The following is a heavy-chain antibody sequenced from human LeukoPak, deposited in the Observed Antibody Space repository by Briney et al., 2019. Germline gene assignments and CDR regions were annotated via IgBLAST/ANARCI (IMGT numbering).Heavy chain of an antibody. CDR1: GYSFTSYW. D-gene: IGHD2-2*01. CDR2: IYPGDSDT. J-gene: IGHJ4*02. Sequence: GESLQISCKGSGYSFTSYWIGWVRQMPGKGLEWMGIIYPGDSDTRYSPSFQGQVTISADKSISTAYLQWSSLKASDTAMYYCARRAYCSCTRCPSFYYWGQGTLVTVSS. V-gene: IGHV5-51*01. CDR3: ARRAYCSCTRCPSFYY.